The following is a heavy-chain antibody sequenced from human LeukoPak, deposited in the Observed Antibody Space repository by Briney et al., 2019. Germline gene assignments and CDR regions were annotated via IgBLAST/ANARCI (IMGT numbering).Heavy chain of an antibody. D-gene: IGHD4-23*01. V-gene: IGHV4-34*01. CDR3: ARVSRGNSVGGDY. J-gene: IGHJ4*02. CDR2: INHSGST. CDR1: GGSFSGYY. Sequence: SETLSLTCAVYGGSFSGYYWSWIPQPPGKGLEWMGEINHSGSTNYNPSLKRRVTISVDTSKNKSYLKLSSVTAADTAVYYCARVSRGNSVGGDYWGQGTLVTVSS.